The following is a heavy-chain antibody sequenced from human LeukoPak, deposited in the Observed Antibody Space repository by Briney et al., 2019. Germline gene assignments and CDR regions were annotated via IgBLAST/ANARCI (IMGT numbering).Heavy chain of an antibody. Sequence: SETLSLTCTVSGASLSSYYWSWIRQPAGKGLEWVGRISTSGSTNYNPSLKGRVTVSLDTSKNQFSLKLNSVTGADTAMYYCARGSYYGSGTTKSAFDIWGQGTMVTVSS. CDR1: GASLSSYY. V-gene: IGHV4-4*07. CDR2: ISTSGST. J-gene: IGHJ3*02. CDR3: ARGSYYGSGTTKSAFDI. D-gene: IGHD3-10*01.